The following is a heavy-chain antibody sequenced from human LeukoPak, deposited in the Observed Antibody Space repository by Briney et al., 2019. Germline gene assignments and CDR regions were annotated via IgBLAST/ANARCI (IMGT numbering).Heavy chain of an antibody. V-gene: IGHV3-74*01. CDR2: IDTDGGT. J-gene: IGHJ6*03. D-gene: IGHD3-10*01. CDR3: VRDGPMIRGVPYMDV. CDR1: GFTFSSYW. Sequence: GGSLRLSCAASGFTFSSYWMLWVRQAPGKGLVWVSRIDTDGGTSYADSVKGRFTISRDNAKNTLYLQMNSLRAEDTAVYYCVRDGPMIRGVPYMDVWGKGTTVTVSS.